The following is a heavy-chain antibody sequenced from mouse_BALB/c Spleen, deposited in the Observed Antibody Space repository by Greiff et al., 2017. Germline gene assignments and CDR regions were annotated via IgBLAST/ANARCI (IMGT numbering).Heavy chain of an antibody. D-gene: IGHD2-3*01. CDR3: ARGMILYAMDY. Sequence: QVQLKESGPGLVAPSQSLSITCTVSGFSLTGYGVNWVRQPPGKGLEWLGMIWGDGSTDYNSALKSRLSISKDNSKSQVFLRMNSLQTDDTARYYCARGMILYAMDYWGQGTSVTVSS. J-gene: IGHJ4*01. CDR2: IWGDGST. CDR1: GFSLTGYG. V-gene: IGHV2-6-7*01.